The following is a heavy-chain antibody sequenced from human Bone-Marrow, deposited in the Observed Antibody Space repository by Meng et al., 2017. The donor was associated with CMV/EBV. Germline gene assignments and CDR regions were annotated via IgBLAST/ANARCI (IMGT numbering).Heavy chain of an antibody. CDR3: ARLPYDFRSAEFYAMDV. J-gene: IGHJ6*02. Sequence: GGSLRLSCAASGFTFSDYYMSWIRQAPGKGLEWVSYISSSGSTIYYADSVKGRFTISRDNAKNSLYLQMNSLRAEDTAVYYCARLPYDFRSAEFYAMDVWGQGTTVTVSS. CDR1: GFTFSDYY. V-gene: IGHV3-11*04. CDR2: ISSSGSTI. D-gene: IGHD3-3*01.